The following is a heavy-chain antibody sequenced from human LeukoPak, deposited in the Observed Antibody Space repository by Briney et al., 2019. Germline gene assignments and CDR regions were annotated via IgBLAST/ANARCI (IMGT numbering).Heavy chain of an antibody. J-gene: IGHJ4*02. CDR1: GFTFRNVW. D-gene: IGHD3-22*01. Sequence: PGGSLRLSCAASGFTFRNVWMSWVRQAPGKGLEWVGFIRSKAYGGTTEYAASVKGRFTISRDDSKSIAYLQMNSLKTEDTAVYYCGCSSGYYAVPDYWGQGTLVTVSS. CDR2: IRSKAYGGTT. V-gene: IGHV3-49*04. CDR3: GCSSGYYAVPDY.